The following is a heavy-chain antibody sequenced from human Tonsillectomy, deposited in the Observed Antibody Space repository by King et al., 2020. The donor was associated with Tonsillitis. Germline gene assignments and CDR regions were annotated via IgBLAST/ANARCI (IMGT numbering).Heavy chain of an antibody. CDR1: GFTFSSYA. D-gene: IGHD3-9*01. J-gene: IGHJ6*02. Sequence: VQLVESGGGLVKPGGSLRLSCAASGFTFSSYAMSWVRQAPGKGLEWVSSISSSSLIFYADSVKGRFTISREDAKNSLYLQVNSLRAEDTAVYYCAKSLTSPRGSFYYYGMDVWGQGTTVTVSS. CDR2: ISSSSLI. V-gene: IGHV3-21*01. CDR3: AKSLTSPRGSFYYYGMDV.